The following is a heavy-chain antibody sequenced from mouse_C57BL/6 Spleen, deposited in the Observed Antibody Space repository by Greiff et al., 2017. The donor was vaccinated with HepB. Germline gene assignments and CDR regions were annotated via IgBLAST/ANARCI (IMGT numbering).Heavy chain of an antibody. J-gene: IGHJ3*01. CDR3: TRGVVFAY. D-gene: IGHD1-1*01. Sequence: VQVVESGAELVRPGASVTLSCKASGYTFTDYEMHWVKQTPVHGLEWIGAIDPETGGTAYNQKFKGKAILTADKSSSTAYMELRSLTSEDSAVYYCTRGVVFAYWGQGTLVTVSA. CDR2: IDPETGGT. V-gene: IGHV1-15*01. CDR1: GYTFTDYE.